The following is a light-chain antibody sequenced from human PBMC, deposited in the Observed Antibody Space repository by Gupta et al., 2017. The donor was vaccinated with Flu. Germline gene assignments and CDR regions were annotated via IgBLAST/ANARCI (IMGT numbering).Light chain of an antibody. CDR1: QSVSSSY. V-gene: IGKV3-20*01. Sequence: EIVLTQSPGTVSLSPGERATRSCRASQSVSSSYLAWYQQKPGQPPRLLIYGASRRATGVPARFSGSGSGTDFTLTISRLEPEDFAVYYCQQSGNSPSWTFGQGTKVEIK. CDR2: GAS. J-gene: IGKJ1*01. CDR3: QQSGNSPSWT.